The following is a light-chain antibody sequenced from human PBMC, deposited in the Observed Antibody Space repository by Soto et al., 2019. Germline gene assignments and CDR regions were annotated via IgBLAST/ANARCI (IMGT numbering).Light chain of an antibody. CDR1: SSDVGGYHY. Sequence: QSALTQPASVSGSPGQSITISCTGTSSDVGGYHYVSWYQQHPGKAPKLMIYDVSNRPSGVSNRFSGSKSGNTASLTISGLQAEDEAHYYCSSYTSSSTLGVVFGGGTKLTVL. CDR3: SSYTSSSTLGVV. CDR2: DVS. J-gene: IGLJ2*01. V-gene: IGLV2-14*01.